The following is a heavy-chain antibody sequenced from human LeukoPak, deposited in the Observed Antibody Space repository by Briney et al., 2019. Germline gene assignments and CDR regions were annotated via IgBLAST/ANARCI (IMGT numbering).Heavy chain of an antibody. CDR3: ARAQNYDFWSGYPLYNWFDP. V-gene: IGHV4-34*01. CDR1: GGSFSGYY. J-gene: IGHJ5*02. Sequence: SETLSLTCAVYGGSFSGYYWSWIRQPPGKGLGWIGEINHSGSTNYNPSLKSRVTISVDTSKNQFSLKLSSVTAADTAVYYCARAQNYDFWSGYPLYNWFDPWGQGTLVTVSS. CDR2: INHSGST. D-gene: IGHD3-3*01.